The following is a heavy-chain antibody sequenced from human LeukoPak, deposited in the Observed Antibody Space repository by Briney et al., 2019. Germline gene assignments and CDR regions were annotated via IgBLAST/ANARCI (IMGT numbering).Heavy chain of an antibody. CDR1: GYTFTGYY. J-gene: IGHJ4*02. D-gene: IGHD5-12*01. V-gene: IGHV1-2*02. Sequence: ASVKVSCKASGYTFTGYYMHWVRQAPGQGLEWMGWINPNSGGTKYAQKLQGRVTMIRDTSINTAYMELSGLRSDDTALYYCARQIGAGYALNSWGQGTLVTVSS. CDR3: ARQIGAGYALNS. CDR2: INPNSGGT.